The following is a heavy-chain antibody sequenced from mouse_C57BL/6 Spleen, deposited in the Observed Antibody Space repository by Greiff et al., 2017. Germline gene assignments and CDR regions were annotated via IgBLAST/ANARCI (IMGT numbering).Heavy chain of an antibody. Sequence: EVNLVESGGGLCQPGGSLKLRCAASRFPCRDAWLGLLRQSPEKGLEWVAEIRNKANNHATYYAASVTGRFPISSDDSKSSVYLQMNSLRAEDTGIYYCTGRAQATLACWGQGTLVTVSA. CDR1: RFPCRDAW. J-gene: IGHJ3*01. CDR3: TGRAQATLAC. V-gene: IGHV6-6*01. D-gene: IGHD3-2*02. CDR2: IRNKANNHAT.